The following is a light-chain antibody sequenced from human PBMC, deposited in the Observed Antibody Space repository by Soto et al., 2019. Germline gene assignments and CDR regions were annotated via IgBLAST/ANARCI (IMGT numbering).Light chain of an antibody. CDR3: QQTYTTLSIT. CDR2: AAS. V-gene: IGKV1-39*01. J-gene: IGKJ5*01. CDR1: ENISRH. Sequence: DLPMTQSPSSLSGSVGDRVTITCRASENISRHLNWYQQKPGKAPKLLIYAASSLQNGVPSRFRGGGSGTDFTLTISNLQPEDFATYYCQQTYTTLSITFGQGTRLESK.